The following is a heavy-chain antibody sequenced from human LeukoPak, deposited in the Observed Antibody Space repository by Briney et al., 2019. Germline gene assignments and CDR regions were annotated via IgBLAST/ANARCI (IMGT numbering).Heavy chain of an antibody. D-gene: IGHD6-19*01. Sequence: GGSLRLSCAASGFTFSSYAMSWVRQAPGKGLEGVSAISGSGGSTYYAASVKGRFTISRDNSKNTLYLQMNSLRAEDTAVYYCAKGLQWLVAKYYFDYWGQGTLVTVSS. CDR3: AKGLQWLVAKYYFDY. V-gene: IGHV3-23*01. CDR2: ISGSGGST. J-gene: IGHJ4*02. CDR1: GFTFSSYA.